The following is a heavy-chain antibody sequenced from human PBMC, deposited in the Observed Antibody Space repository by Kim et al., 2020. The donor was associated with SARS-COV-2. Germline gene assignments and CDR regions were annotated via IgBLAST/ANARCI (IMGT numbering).Heavy chain of an antibody. D-gene: IGHD3-22*01. CDR3: ATTYDSSGYWPLDY. CDR2: ISYDGSNK. Sequence: GGSLRLSCAASGFTFSSYAMHWVRQAPGKGLEWVAVISYDGSNKYYADSVKGRFTISRDNSKNTLYLQMNSLRAEDTAVYYCATTYDSSGYWPLDYWGQGTLVTVSS. CDR1: GFTFSSYA. V-gene: IGHV3-30-3*01. J-gene: IGHJ4*02.